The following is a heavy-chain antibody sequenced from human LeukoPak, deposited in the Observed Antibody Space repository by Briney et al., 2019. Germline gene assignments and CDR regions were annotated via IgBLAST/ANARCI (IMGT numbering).Heavy chain of an antibody. Sequence: GSSVKVSCKASGGTFSSYAISWVRQAPGQGLEWMGGIIIPICGATNYAQKFQGRVTITADKSTSTAYMELSSLRSEDTAVYFCASGGDILTGYYTGPSYNWFDPWGQGTLVTVSS. V-gene: IGHV1-69*06. CDR2: IIIPICGAT. J-gene: IGHJ5*02. D-gene: IGHD3-9*01. CDR1: GGTFSSYA. CDR3: ASGGDILTGYYTGPSYNWFDP.